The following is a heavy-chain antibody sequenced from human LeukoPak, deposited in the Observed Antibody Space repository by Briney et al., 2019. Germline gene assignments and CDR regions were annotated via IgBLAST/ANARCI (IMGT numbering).Heavy chain of an antibody. CDR2: ISDSGGST. V-gene: IGHV3-23*01. CDR3: ARVRYSSGWPYYFDY. J-gene: IGHJ4*02. CDR1: GITLSNYG. D-gene: IGHD6-19*01. Sequence: PGGSLRLSCAVSGITLSNYGMSWVRQAPGKGLEWVAGISDSGGSTNYADSVKGRFTISRDNPKNTLYLQMNSLRAEDTAVYYCARVRYSSGWPYYFDYWGQGTLVTVSS.